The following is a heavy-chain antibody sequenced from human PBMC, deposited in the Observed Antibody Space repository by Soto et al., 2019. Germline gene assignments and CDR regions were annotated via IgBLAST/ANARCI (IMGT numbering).Heavy chain of an antibody. J-gene: IGHJ4*02. CDR2: VGTGGTA. CDR3: ARDGPYYYDSSGYYSYFDY. CDR1: GFTFSSYA. D-gene: IGHD3-22*01. V-gene: IGHV3-23*01. Sequence: GGSLRLSCAASGFTFSSYAMSWVRQAPGKGLEWVSAVGTGGTAYYADSVKGRFTISRDNSKNTLYLQMNSLRAEDTAVYYCARDGPYYYDSSGYYSYFDYWGQGTLVTISS.